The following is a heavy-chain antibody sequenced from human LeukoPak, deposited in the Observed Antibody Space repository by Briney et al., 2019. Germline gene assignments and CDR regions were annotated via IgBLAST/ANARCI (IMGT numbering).Heavy chain of an antibody. CDR2: IKEDGSEE. CDR1: GFALSSCW. CDR3: ARDTVASTFYYFDF. D-gene: IGHD6-19*01. Sequence: GGSLRLSCAASGFALSSCWMSWVRQAPGKGLEWVANIKEDGSEESYVDSVKGRFTISRDNAKNTLYLQMNSLRAEDTAVYFCARDTVASTFYYFDFWGQGTLVTVSS. J-gene: IGHJ4*02. V-gene: IGHV3-7*01.